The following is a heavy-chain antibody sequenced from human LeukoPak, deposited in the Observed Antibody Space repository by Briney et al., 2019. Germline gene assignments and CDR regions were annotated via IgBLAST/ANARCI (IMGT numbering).Heavy chain of an antibody. J-gene: IGHJ4*02. D-gene: IGHD2-15*01. Sequence: ASVKVSCKASGYTFTGYYMHWVRQAPGQGLEWKGRINPNSGGTNYAQKFQGRVTMTRDTSISTAYMELSRLRSDDTAVYYYARGYCSGGSCYSSFVWGQGTLVIVSS. CDR3: ARGYCSGGSCYSSFV. V-gene: IGHV1-2*06. CDR2: INPNSGGT. CDR1: GYTFTGYY.